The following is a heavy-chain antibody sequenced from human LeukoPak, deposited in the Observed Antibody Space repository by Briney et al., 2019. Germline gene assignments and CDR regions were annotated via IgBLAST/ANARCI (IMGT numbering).Heavy chain of an antibody. V-gene: IGHV1-69*05. Sequence: SVKVSCKASGGTFSSYAISWVRQAPGQGLEWMGGIIPIFGTANYAQKFQGRVTITTDESTSTAYMELSSLRSDDTAVYYCAKDVLIVGTAGNYIDVWAKGTTVTVSS. CDR1: GGTFSSYA. CDR2: IIPIFGTA. J-gene: IGHJ6*03. D-gene: IGHD1-26*01. CDR3: AKDVLIVGTAGNYIDV.